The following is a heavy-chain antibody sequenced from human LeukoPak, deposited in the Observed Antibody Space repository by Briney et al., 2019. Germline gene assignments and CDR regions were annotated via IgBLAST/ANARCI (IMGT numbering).Heavy chain of an antibody. CDR1: GFTLSSYG. V-gene: IGHV3-33*01. Sequence: GRSLRLSCAASGFTLSSYGMHWVRQAPGKGLEWVAVIWYDGSNKYYADSVKGRFTISRDNSKNTLYLQMNSLRAEDTAVYYCARDAEYSSSWYRDSSGWYLGYWGQATLVTVSS. CDR3: ARDAEYSSSWYRDSSGWYLGY. J-gene: IGHJ4*02. D-gene: IGHD6-13*01. CDR2: IWYDGSNK.